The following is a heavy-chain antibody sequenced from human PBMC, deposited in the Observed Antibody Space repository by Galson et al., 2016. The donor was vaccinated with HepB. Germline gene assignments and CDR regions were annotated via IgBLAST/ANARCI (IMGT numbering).Heavy chain of an antibody. Sequence: SLRLSCAASGFSFSSYVMSWVRQAPGKGLEWVSGITSGGITYYADSVKGRFTISRDNSKNILLLHMNSLSPDDTAMYCCAATMRGGHWGQGTLVTVSS. CDR3: AATMRGGH. J-gene: IGHJ4*02. V-gene: IGHV3-23*01. CDR1: GFSFSSYV. CDR2: ITSGGIT. D-gene: IGHD3-16*01.